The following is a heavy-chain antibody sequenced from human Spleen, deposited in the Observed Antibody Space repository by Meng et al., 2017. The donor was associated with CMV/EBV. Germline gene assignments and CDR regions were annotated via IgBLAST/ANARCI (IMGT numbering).Heavy chain of an antibody. CDR2: ISYDGSNK. V-gene: IGHV3-30*04. D-gene: IGHD4-17*01. CDR1: GFTFSSYA. CDR3: ASLTTVPKFDP. J-gene: IGHJ5*02. Sequence: LSCAASGFTFSSYAMHWVRQATGKGLEWVAVISYDGSNKYYADSVKGRFTISRDNSKNTLYLQMNSLRAEDTAVYYCASLTTVPKFDPWGQGTLVTVSS.